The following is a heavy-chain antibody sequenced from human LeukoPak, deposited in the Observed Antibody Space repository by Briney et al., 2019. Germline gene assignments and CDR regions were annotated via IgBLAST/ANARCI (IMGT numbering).Heavy chain of an antibody. CDR1: GFSFASHW. CDR3: VRDGEAPGLYFDS. D-gene: IGHD7-27*01. CDR2: TNKHVNEK. V-gene: IGHV3-7*01. Sequence: GGSLRLSCAASGFSFASHWMIWVRQAPGKGLEWLANTNKHVNEKYHADSVEGRFTISRDNARNSLYLQMNSLRAEDSAIYYCVRDGEAPGLYFDSWGQGTLLTVSS. J-gene: IGHJ4*02.